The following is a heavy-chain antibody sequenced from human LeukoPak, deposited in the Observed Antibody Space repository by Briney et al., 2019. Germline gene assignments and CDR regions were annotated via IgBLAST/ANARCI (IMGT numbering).Heavy chain of an antibody. V-gene: IGHV1-69*04. Sequence: ASVKVSCKASGCTFSSYAISWVRQAPGQGLEWMGRIIPILGIANYAQKFQGRVTITADKSTSTAYMELSSLRSEDTAVYYCARHIAAAGFGYWGQGTLVTVSS. J-gene: IGHJ4*02. CDR1: GCTFSSYA. CDR2: IIPILGIA. CDR3: ARHIAAAGFGY. D-gene: IGHD6-13*01.